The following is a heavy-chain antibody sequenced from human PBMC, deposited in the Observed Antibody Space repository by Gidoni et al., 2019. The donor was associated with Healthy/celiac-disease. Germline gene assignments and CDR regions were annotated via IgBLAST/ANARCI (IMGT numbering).Heavy chain of an antibody. CDR2: INPSGGST. Sequence: QVQLVQSGAEVKKPGASVTVSGKASGYTFTSYYMHWVRQAPGQGLEWMGIINPSGGSTSYAQKFQGRVTMTRDTSTSTVYMELSSLISEDTAVYYCARVLKPLRFLEWFEWRGAFDIWGQGTMVTVSS. CDR1: GYTFTSYY. D-gene: IGHD3-3*01. V-gene: IGHV1-46*03. CDR3: ARVLKPLRFLEWFEWRGAFDI. J-gene: IGHJ3*02.